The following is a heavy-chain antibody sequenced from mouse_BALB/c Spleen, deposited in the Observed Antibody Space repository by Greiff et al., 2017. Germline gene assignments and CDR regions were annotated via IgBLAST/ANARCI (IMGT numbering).Heavy chain of an antibody. J-gene: IGHJ3*01. V-gene: IGHV7-3*02. Sequence: EVQGVESGGGLVQPGGSLRLSCATSGFTFTDYYMSWVRQPPGKALEWLGFIRNKANGYTTEYSASVKGRFTISRDNSQSILYLQMNTLRAEDSATYYCAREDYRYSFAYWGQGTLVTVSA. CDR2: IRNKANGYTT. CDR3: AREDYRYSFAY. CDR1: GFTFTDYY. D-gene: IGHD2-14*01.